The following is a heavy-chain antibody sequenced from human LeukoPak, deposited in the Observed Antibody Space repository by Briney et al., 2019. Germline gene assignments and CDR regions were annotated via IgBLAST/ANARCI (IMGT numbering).Heavy chain of an antibody. J-gene: IGHJ6*02. CDR2: IYSGGST. D-gene: IGHD1-14*01. V-gene: IGHV3-53*01. CDR3: AREPDSYYYGMDV. Sequence: GGSLRLSCAASGFTVSYNYMNWVRQAPGKGLEWVSVIYSGGSTYYADSVKGRFTISRDNSKNTLYLQMNNLRVEDTAVYYCAREPDSYYYGMDVWGQGTTVTVSS. CDR1: GFTVSYNY.